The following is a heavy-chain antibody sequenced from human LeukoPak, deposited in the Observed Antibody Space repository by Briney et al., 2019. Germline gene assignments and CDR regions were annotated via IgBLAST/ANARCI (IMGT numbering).Heavy chain of an antibody. CDR1: GGTFSSYA. V-gene: IGHV1-2*06. CDR2: INPNSGGT. J-gene: IGHJ4*02. Sequence: ASVKVSCNASGGTFSSYAISWVRQAPGQGLEWMGRINPNSGGTNYAQKFQGRVTMTRDTSISTAYMELSRLRSDDTAVYYCARDQAAAGKGDYWGKGTLVTVSS. CDR3: ARDQAAAGKGDY. D-gene: IGHD6-13*01.